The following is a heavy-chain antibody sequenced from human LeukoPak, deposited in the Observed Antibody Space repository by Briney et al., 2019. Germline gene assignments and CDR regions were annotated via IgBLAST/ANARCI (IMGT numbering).Heavy chain of an antibody. CDR1: GGSISSGGYS. Sequence: PSQTLSLTCAVSGGSISSGGYSWSWIRQPPGKGLEWIGYIYHSGSTYYNPSLKSRVTISVDRSKNQFSLKLSSVTAADTAVYYCARDGDASGYFDYWGQGTLVTVSS. V-gene: IGHV4-30-2*01. CDR3: ARDGDASGYFDY. CDR2: IYHSGST. J-gene: IGHJ4*02. D-gene: IGHD4-17*01.